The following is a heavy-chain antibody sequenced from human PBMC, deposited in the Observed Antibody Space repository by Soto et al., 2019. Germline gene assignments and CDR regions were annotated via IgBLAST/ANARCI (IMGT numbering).Heavy chain of an antibody. Sequence: QVQLVQSGAELKKPGSSVNVSCAASGGTFKTYTINWVRQAPGQGLEWIGQIIPMYDSANYAQRFQGRVTISADKSMNIAYMELSGLRSEDTALYYCATWRTYSGSYCFDYWGQGTLVSVSS. CDR2: IIPMYDSA. CDR3: ATWRTYSGSYCFDY. CDR1: GGTFKTYT. V-gene: IGHV1-69*06. J-gene: IGHJ4*02. D-gene: IGHD1-26*01.